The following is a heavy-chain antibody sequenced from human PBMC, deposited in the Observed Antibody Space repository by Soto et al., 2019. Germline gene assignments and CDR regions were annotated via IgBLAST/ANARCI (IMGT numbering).Heavy chain of an antibody. CDR3: AKSVGTYGDNTERAERFDP. D-gene: IGHD4-17*01. CDR2: ITDAGGRT. CDR1: GIIFNNYA. V-gene: IGHV3-23*01. J-gene: IGHJ5*02. Sequence: EVQLLASGGGLVQPGGSLRLSCAASGIIFNNYAMSWVRQAPGKGLEWVSVITDAGGRTYYAASAQGRFTISRDNSKNTLYLQMHSHRAEDTAIYYCAKSVGTYGDNTERAERFDPWGQGTLVTVSS.